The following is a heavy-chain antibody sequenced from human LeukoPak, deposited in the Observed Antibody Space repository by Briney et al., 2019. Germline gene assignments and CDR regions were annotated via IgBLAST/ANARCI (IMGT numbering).Heavy chain of an antibody. Sequence: SVKVSCKASGGTFSSYAISWVRQAPGQGLEWMGGIIPIFGTANYAQKFQGRVTITADESTSTAYMELSSLRSEDTAVYYCARGPFSSGWNAKQFDYWGQGTLVTVSS. V-gene: IGHV1-69*13. J-gene: IGHJ4*02. CDR1: GGTFSSYA. CDR3: ARGPFSSGWNAKQFDY. CDR2: IIPIFGTA. D-gene: IGHD6-19*01.